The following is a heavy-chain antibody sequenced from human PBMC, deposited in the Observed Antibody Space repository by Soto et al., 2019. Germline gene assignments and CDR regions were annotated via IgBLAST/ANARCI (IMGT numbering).Heavy chain of an antibody. Sequence: SQTLSLSCTISGDSVSSNSAAWNWIRQSPSRGLEWLGRTYYRSKWYNDYAVSVKSRITINPDTSKNQFSLQLNSVTPEDTAVYYCARSGLETRDYYYYMDVWGKGTTVTVSS. CDR3: ARSGLETRDYYYYMDV. V-gene: IGHV6-1*01. D-gene: IGHD3-22*01. CDR1: GDSVSSNSAA. CDR2: TYYRSKWYN. J-gene: IGHJ6*03.